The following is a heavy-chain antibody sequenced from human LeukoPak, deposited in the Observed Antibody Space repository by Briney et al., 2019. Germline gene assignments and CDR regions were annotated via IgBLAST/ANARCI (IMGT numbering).Heavy chain of an antibody. CDR1: GYSFTSYW. CDR2: IYPGDSDT. J-gene: IGHJ4*02. D-gene: IGHD5-18*01. V-gene: IGHV5-51*07. CDR3: ARTPQFSPIQLWLHYFDY. Sequence: GESLKISCKGSGYSFTSYWIGWVHQMPGKGLEWMGIIYPGDSDTRYSPSFQGQVTISADKSISTAYLQWSSLKASDTAMYYCARTPQFSPIQLWLHYFDYWGQGTLVTVSS.